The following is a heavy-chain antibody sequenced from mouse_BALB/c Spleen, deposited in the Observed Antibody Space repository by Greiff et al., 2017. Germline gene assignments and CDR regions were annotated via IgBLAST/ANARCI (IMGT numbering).Heavy chain of an antibody. CDR3: ARNGYDGRGYYAMDY. CDR1: GFTFSDYY. CDR2: ISDGGSYT. D-gene: IGHD2-2*01. J-gene: IGHJ4*01. V-gene: IGHV5-4*02. Sequence: EVKLVESGGGLVKPGGSLKLSCAASGFTFSDYYMYWVRQTPEKRLEWVATISDGGSYTYYPDSVKGRFTISRDNAKNNLYLQMSSLKSEDTAMYYCARNGYDGRGYYAMDYWGQGTSVTVSS.